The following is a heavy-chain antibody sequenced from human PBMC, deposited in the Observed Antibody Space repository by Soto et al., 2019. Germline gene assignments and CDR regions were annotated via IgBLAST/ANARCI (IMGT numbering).Heavy chain of an antibody. J-gene: IGHJ5*01. D-gene: IGHD7-27*01. CDR1: GFTFSSYG. Sequence: SLRLSCAASGFTFSSYGMHWVRQALGKGLEWVAVIWYDGSNKYYADSVKGRFTISRDNSKNTLYLQLTSVTVADTAIYYCTRDWGPPVTHGYDSWGQGILVTVSS. CDR2: IWYDGSNK. CDR3: TRDWGPPVTHGYDS. V-gene: IGHV3-33*01.